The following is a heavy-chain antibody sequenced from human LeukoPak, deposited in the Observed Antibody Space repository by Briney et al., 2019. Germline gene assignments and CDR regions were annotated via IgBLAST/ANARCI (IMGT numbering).Heavy chain of an antibody. CDR1: GGSISSGSYY. J-gene: IGHJ4*02. V-gene: IGHV4-61*02. D-gene: IGHD6-13*01. Sequence: SETLSLTCTVSGGSISSGSYYWSWIRQPAGKGLEWIGRIYTSGSTNYNPSLKSRVTISVDTSKNQFSLKLSSVTAADTAVYYCARDPIAAAKGFDYWGQGTLVTVSS. CDR3: ARDPIAAAKGFDY. CDR2: IYTSGST.